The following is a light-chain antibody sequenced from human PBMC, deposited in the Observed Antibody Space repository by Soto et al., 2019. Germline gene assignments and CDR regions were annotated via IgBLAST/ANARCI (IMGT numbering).Light chain of an antibody. CDR3: SSYTSSSSPWV. J-gene: IGLJ1*01. CDR2: DVS. CDR1: SSDVGGYNY. Sequence: QSVLTQPASVSGSPGQSITISCTGISSDVGGYNYVSWYQQHPGKAPKLMIYDVSNRPSGVSNRFSGSKSGNTASLTISGLQAEDEADYYCSSYTSSSSPWVFGTGTKVTVL. V-gene: IGLV2-14*01.